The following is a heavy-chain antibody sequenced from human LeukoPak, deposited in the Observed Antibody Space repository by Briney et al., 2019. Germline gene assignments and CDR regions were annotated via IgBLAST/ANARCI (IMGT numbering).Heavy chain of an antibody. D-gene: IGHD3-22*01. Sequence: PSETLSLTCTVSGGSISSYYWSWIRQPPGKGLEWIGYIYYSGSTNYNPSLKSRVTISVDTSKNQFSLKLSSVTAADTAVYYCARVQISSGYAKVVFDYWGQGTLVTVSS. V-gene: IGHV4-59*01. CDR3: ARVQISSGYAKVVFDY. J-gene: IGHJ4*02. CDR1: GGSISSYY. CDR2: IYYSGST.